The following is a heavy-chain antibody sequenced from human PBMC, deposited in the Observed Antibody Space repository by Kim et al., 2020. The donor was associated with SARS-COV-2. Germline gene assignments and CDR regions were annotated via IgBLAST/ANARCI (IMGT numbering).Heavy chain of an antibody. V-gene: IGHV3-66*01. J-gene: IGHJ4*02. CDR3: ARENRQTIFYFDY. Sequence: YYADSVKGRFTISRDNSKNMLYLQMNSLRAEDTAVYYCARENRQTIFYFDYWGQGTLITVSS. D-gene: IGHD3-3*01.